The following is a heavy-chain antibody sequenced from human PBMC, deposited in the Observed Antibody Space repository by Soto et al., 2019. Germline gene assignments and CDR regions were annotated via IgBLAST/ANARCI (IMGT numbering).Heavy chain of an antibody. CDR1: GGSLTFGNYY. Sequence: QVQLQQSGPGLVKPSQTLSLTCTVSGGSLTFGNYYWSWIRQSPGMGLEWLGYMYYGGSTYYNPSLKSRVSISVDASKNRVSLKRSSVTAADSGVYYCARSATPLNDSYYFDHWGPGTLVTVSS. CDR2: MYYGGST. CDR3: ARSATPLNDSYYFDH. V-gene: IGHV4-30-4*01. D-gene: IGHD2-21*02. J-gene: IGHJ4*02.